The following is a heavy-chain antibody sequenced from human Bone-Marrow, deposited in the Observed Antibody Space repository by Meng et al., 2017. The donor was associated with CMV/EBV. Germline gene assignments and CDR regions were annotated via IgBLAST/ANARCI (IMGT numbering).Heavy chain of an antibody. J-gene: IGHJ4*02. Sequence: GGSLRLSCAASGFTVSSNYMSWVRQAPGKGLEWVSVIYSGGSTYYADSVKGRFTISRDNSKNTLYLQMNSLRAEDTAVYYCAKGVNRIVVVPAAIDYWGQGTLVTVSS. V-gene: IGHV3-66*02. D-gene: IGHD2-2*01. CDR1: GFTVSSNY. CDR3: AKGVNRIVVVPAAIDY. CDR2: IYSGGST.